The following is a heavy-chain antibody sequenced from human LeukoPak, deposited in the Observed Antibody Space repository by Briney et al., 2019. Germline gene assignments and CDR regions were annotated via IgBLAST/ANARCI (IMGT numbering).Heavy chain of an antibody. CDR1: QFTFTSYA. CDR2: IGDSGAPT. CDR3: AKVATWTYFDS. V-gene: IGHV3-23*01. D-gene: IGHD3/OR15-3a*01. Sequence: PGGSLRLSCAASQFTFTSYAMSWVRQAPGRGLEWVSSIGDSGAPTYYADSVKGRFTISRDNSQNTLYLQMNSLRADDTAVYYCAKVATWTYFDSWGQGTLVTVSS. J-gene: IGHJ4*02.